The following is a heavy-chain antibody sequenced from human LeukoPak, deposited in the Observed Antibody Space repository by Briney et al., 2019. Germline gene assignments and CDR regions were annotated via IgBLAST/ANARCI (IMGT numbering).Heavy chain of an antibody. D-gene: IGHD2-21*01. J-gene: IGHJ5*02. CDR3: AREPLPPYQVIARNWFDP. CDR1: GSTFSSYS. Sequence: AGGSLRLSCAASGSTFSSYSMNWVRQAPGKGLEWVSSISSSSSYIYYADSVKGRFTISRDNAKNSLYLQMNSLRAEDTAVYYCAREPLPPYQVIARNWFDPWGQGTLVTVSS. CDR2: ISSSSSYI. V-gene: IGHV3-21*01.